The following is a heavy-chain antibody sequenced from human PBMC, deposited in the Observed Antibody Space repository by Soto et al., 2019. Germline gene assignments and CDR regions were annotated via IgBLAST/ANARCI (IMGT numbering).Heavy chain of an antibody. D-gene: IGHD3-22*01. CDR2: IKSKTDGGTT. CDR1: GFTFSNAW. J-gene: IGHJ4*02. V-gene: IGHV3-15*01. Sequence: EVQLVESGGGLVKPGGSLRLSCAASGFTFSNAWMSWVRQAPGKGLEWVGRIKSKTDGGTTDYAAPVKGRFTISRDDSKNTLYLQMNSLKTEDTAVYYCTTGWAMIVVVATSPVDYWGQGTLVTVSS. CDR3: TTGWAMIVVVATSPVDY.